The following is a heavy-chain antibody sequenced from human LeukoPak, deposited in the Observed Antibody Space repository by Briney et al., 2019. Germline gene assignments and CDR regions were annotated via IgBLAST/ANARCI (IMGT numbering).Heavy chain of an antibody. J-gene: IGHJ6*03. CDR2: IRGGGGGT. Sequence: PGGSLRLSCAASGFTFSSYAMSWVRQAPGKGLEWVSDIRGGGGGTYYADSVKGRFTISRDNSKNTLYLQMNSLRAEDTAVYYCAKDGKYYDFWSGYYSRSYYYYMDVWGKGTTVTVSS. D-gene: IGHD3-3*01. V-gene: IGHV3-23*01. CDR3: AKDGKYYDFWSGYYSRSYYYYMDV. CDR1: GFTFSSYA.